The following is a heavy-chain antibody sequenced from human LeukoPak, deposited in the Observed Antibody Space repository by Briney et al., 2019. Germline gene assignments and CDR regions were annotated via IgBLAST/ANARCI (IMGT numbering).Heavy chain of an antibody. CDR3: AREHLPGHGYNSYYFDY. J-gene: IGHJ4*02. V-gene: IGHV3-11*04. Sequence: GGSLRLSCAASGFTFSDYSMSWIRQAPGKGLEWVSHISGSSNMIYYGESGRGRFTVSRDNAKNSVYLQMNSLRAEDTGVYYCAREHLPGHGYNSYYFDYWGQGTLVTVSS. D-gene: IGHD5-24*01. CDR1: GFTFSDYS. CDR2: ISGSSNMI.